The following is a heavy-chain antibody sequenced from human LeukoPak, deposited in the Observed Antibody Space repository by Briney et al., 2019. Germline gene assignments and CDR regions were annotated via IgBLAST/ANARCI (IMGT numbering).Heavy chain of an antibody. D-gene: IGHD3-16*02. CDR2: IWYDGSNK. CDR3: ARDITPYYDYVWGSYRYPDY. Sequence: TGGSLRLSCAASGFTFSSYGMHWVRQAPGKGLEWVAVIWYDGSNKYYADSVKGRFTISRDNSKNTLYLQMNSLRAEDTAVYYCARDITPYYDYVWGSYRYPDYWGQGTLVTVSS. V-gene: IGHV3-33*01. J-gene: IGHJ4*02. CDR1: GFTFSSYG.